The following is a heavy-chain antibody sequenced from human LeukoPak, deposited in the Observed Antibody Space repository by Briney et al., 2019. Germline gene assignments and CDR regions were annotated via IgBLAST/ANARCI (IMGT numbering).Heavy chain of an antibody. Sequence: GASVKVSCKASGGTFSSYAISWVRQAPGQGLEWMGGIIPIFGTANYAQKFQGRVTMTRNTSISTAYMEPSSLRSEDTAVYYCARGLGYYYDGSGFPSDAFDIWGQGTMVTVSS. V-gene: IGHV1-69*05. CDR1: GGTFSSYA. CDR2: IIPIFGTA. J-gene: IGHJ3*02. CDR3: ARGLGYYYDGSGFPSDAFDI. D-gene: IGHD3-22*01.